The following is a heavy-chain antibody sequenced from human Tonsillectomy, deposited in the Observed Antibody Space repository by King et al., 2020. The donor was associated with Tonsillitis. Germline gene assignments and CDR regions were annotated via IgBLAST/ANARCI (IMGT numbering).Heavy chain of an antibody. D-gene: IGHD6-13*01. CDR2: IYYSGST. CDR1: GGSISSYY. V-gene: IGHV4-59*01. Sequence: QLQESGPGLVKPSETLSLTCTVSGGSISSYYWSWIPQPPGKGLEWIGCIYYSGSTNYNPSLNSRVTISVDTSKSQFSLKLSSVTAADTAVYYCARSTTTAGPRDFDYWGQGTLVTVSS. CDR3: ARSTTTAGPRDFDY. J-gene: IGHJ4*02.